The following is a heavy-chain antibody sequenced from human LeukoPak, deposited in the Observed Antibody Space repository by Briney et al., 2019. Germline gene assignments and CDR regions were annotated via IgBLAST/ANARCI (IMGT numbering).Heavy chain of an antibody. CDR3: AKGPPDSSTWYKRTEG. V-gene: IGHV3-23*01. Sequence: GGSLRLSCAASGFTFNTYAMAWVRQAPGKGLEWVSDISGSGDTTYYADSVKGRFTISRDNSKNTLYLQMNSLRAEDTAIYYCAKGPPDSSTWYKRTEGWGQGTLVTVSS. CDR2: ISGSGDTT. D-gene: IGHD6-13*01. J-gene: IGHJ4*02. CDR1: GFTFNTYA.